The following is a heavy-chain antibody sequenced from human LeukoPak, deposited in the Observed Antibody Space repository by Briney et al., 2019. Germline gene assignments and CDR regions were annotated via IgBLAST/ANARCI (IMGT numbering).Heavy chain of an antibody. V-gene: IGHV1-2*02. J-gene: IGHJ4*02. CDR3: ARVTGYCSSTSCYTFDY. CDR2: INPNSGGT. D-gene: IGHD2-2*02. Sequence: ASVKVSCKASGYTFTGYYMHWVRQAPGQGLEWMGWINPNSGGTNYAQKLQGRVTMTRDTSISTAYMELSRLRSDDTAVYYCARVTGYCSSTSCYTFDYWGQGTLVTVSS. CDR1: GYTFTGYY.